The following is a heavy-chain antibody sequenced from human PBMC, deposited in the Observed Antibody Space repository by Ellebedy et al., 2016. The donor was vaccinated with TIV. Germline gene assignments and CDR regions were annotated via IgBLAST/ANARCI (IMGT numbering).Heavy chain of an antibody. CDR2: IYTSGST. Sequence: SETLSLXXTVSGGSISSYYWSWIRQPAGKGLEWIGRIYTSGSTNYNPSLKSRVTMSVDTSKNQFSLKLSSVTAADTAVYYCAREGGCSSTSCYGFKWGYSSSSRYMDVWGKGTTVTVSS. J-gene: IGHJ6*03. CDR1: GGSISSYY. D-gene: IGHD2-2*01. V-gene: IGHV4-4*07. CDR3: AREGGCSSTSCYGFKWGYSSSSRYMDV.